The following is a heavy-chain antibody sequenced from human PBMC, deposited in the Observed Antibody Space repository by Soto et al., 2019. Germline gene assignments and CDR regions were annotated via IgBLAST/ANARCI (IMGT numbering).Heavy chain of an antibody. CDR3: VRRGPHWDSIALRRPDVLDV. CDR1: GGTSINCI. J-gene: IGHJ3*01. CDR2: IIPMFGKA. V-gene: IGHV1-69*01. D-gene: IGHD6-6*01. Sequence: QVQLVQSGAEVKKPGSSVKISCKASGGTSINCIFSWVRQAPGQGLEWMGGIIPMFGKANYAQKFQDRVTITADESKSTAYMELNSLRSEDTAVYYCVRRGPHWDSIALRRPDVLDVWGQGTMVTVSS.